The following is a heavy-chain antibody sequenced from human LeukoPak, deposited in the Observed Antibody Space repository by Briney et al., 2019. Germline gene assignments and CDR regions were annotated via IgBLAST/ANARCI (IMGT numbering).Heavy chain of an antibody. V-gene: IGHV3-7*01. CDR2: IKEDGSQI. CDR1: GFTFRDYW. CDR3: AKHKIAWRTFDC. J-gene: IGHJ4*02. D-gene: IGHD1/OR15-1a*01. Sequence: GGSLTLSCVASGFTFRDYWMTWVRQAPGNGLEWVANIKEDGSQINHVDSVKGRFTISRDNAKNSLYLQMNSLRVEDTAVYYCAKHKIAWRTFDCWGQGTLVTVSS.